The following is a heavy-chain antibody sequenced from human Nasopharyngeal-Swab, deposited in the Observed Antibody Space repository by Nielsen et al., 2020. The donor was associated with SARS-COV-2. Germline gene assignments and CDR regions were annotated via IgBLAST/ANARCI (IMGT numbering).Heavy chain of an antibody. CDR2: IYSGGTT. J-gene: IGHJ3*02. CDR3: AKERRATIFGAVDAFDI. CDR1: GFTVSNNY. V-gene: IGHV3-53*01. Sequence: GESLKISCAASGFTVSNNYMSWVRQAPGKGLEWVSLIYSGGTTYYADSVKGRFTISRDNSKNTVYLQMNSLRAEDTAVYYCAKERRATIFGAVDAFDIWGQGTMVTVSP. D-gene: IGHD3-3*01.